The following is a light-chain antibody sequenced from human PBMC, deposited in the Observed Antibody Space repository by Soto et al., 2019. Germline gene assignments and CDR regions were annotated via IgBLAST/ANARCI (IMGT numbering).Light chain of an antibody. CDR2: AAS. V-gene: IGKV3-11*01. J-gene: IGKJ5*01. CDR1: QSVSSY. Sequence: EIVLTQSPATLSLSPGERATLSCRASQSVSSYLAWYRQKPGQAPRLLIYAASNRATGIPARFSGSGSGTDFSLTITSREPEDFAVYYCQQRSNWPPQFTFGQGTRLEIK. CDR3: QQRSNWPPQFT.